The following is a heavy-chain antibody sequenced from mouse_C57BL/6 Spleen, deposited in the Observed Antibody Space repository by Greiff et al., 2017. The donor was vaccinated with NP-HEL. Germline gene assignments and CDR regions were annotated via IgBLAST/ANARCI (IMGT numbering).Heavy chain of an antibody. Sequence: EVQLVESGGGLVKPGGSLKLSCAASGFTFSSYAMSWVRQTPEKRLEWVATISDGGSYTYYPDNVKGRFPISRDNAKNNLYLQMSHLKSEDTAMYYCARDVGREGYYFDYWGQGTTLTVSS. CDR2: ISDGGSYT. V-gene: IGHV5-4*01. CDR3: ARDVGREGYYFDY. J-gene: IGHJ2*01. CDR1: GFTFSSYA.